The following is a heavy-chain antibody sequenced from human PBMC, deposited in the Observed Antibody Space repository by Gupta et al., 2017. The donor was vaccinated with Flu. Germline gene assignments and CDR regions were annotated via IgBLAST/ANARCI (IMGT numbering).Heavy chain of an antibody. J-gene: IGHJ6*02. Sequence: QVQLVQSGAEVKKPGSSVKVSCKASGGTFSSYTISWVRQAPGQGLEWMGRIIPILGIANYAQKFQGRVTITADKSTSTAYMELSSLSSEDTAVYYCARRGVTTPDYYYGMDVWGQGPTGNDAS. V-gene: IGHV1-69*02. CDR3: ARRGVTTPDYYYGMDV. CDR2: IIPILGIA. D-gene: IGHD3-10*01. CDR1: GGTFSSYT.